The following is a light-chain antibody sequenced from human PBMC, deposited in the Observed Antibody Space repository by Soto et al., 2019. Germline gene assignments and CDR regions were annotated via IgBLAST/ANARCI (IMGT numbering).Light chain of an antibody. CDR1: QSISSY. Sequence: DIQMTQSPSSLSASVGDRVTITCRASQSISSYLNWYQQKVGKAPKLLIYAASTLQSGVPSRFSGSGSGTDFTLTISSLQPEDFATYSGQQSYSTPWAFGQGTKVEVK. CDR3: QQSYSTPWA. V-gene: IGKV1-39*01. CDR2: AAS. J-gene: IGKJ1*01.